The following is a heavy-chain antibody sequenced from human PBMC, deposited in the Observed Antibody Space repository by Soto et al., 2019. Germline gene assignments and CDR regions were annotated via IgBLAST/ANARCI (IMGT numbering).Heavy chain of an antibody. CDR2: VYWDDDK. Sequence: QITLKESGPTLGKPTQNLTLTCTFSGFSLSTSGEGGGLIRQPPGKALEWLALVYWDDDKRYSPSLKSRLTITKDTSKNQVVLTMTNMDPVDTATYYCVHRRVQIFDFWGQGALVTVSS. V-gene: IGHV2-5*02. CDR3: VHRRVQIFDF. J-gene: IGHJ4*02. D-gene: IGHD1-1*01. CDR1: GFSLSTSGEG.